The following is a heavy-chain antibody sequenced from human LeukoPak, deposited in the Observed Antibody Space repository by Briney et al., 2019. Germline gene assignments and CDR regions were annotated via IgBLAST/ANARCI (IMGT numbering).Heavy chain of an antibody. V-gene: IGHV4-59*01. D-gene: IGHD6-13*01. CDR2: IYYSGST. CDR1: GGSISSYY. CDR3: ARGRYSSSWGPATDY. J-gene: IGHJ4*02. Sequence: SETLSLTCTVSGGSISSYYWSWIRQPPGKGLEWIGYIYYSGSTNYNPSLKSRVTISVDTSKNQFSLKLSSVTAADTAVYYCARGRYSSSWGPATDYWGQGTLVTVSS.